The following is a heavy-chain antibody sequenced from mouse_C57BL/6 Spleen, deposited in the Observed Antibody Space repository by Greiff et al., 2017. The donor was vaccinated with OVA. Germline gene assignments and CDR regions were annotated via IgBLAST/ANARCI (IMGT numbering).Heavy chain of an antibody. CDR3: ARTTDFDY. CDR2: INPNNGGT. CDR1: GYTFTDYY. Sequence: EVQLQQSGPELVKPGASVKLSCKASGYTFTDYYMNWVKQSHGKSLEWIGDINPNNGGTSYNQKFKGKATLTVDKSSSTAYMELRSLTSEDSAVYYCARTTDFDYWGQGTTLTVSS. J-gene: IGHJ2*01. V-gene: IGHV1-26*01.